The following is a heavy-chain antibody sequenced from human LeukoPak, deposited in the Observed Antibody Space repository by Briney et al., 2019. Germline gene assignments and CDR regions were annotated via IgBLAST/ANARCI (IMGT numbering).Heavy chain of an antibody. CDR3: ARGLDCSSATSCNWFDP. V-gene: IGHV1-46*01. J-gene: IGHJ5*02. Sequence: ASVKVSCKASGYTFSSHWMHWVRQAPGQRLEWMGIINSNGGSTTNAQKFQGRVTMSSDTSTSTFYMNLSSLRSDDTAVYFCARGLDCSSATSCNWFDPWGQGTLVTVSS. CDR1: GYTFSSHW. CDR2: INSNGGST. D-gene: IGHD2-2*01.